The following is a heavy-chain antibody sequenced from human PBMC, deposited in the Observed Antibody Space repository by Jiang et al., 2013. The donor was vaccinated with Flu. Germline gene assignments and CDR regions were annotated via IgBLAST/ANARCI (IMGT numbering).Heavy chain of an antibody. D-gene: IGHD6-13*01. CDR3: ARDYTGYGSSWYDY. Sequence: SGAEVKKPGSSVKVSCKASGDSFSSYATSWVRQAPGQGLEWMGGIMPIFGTSKYAQKFQGRVTITADESTSTVYMELSSLTSDDTAVYYCARDYTGYGSSWYDYWGQGTLVTVSS. CDR2: IMPIFGTS. J-gene: IGHJ5*01. CDR1: GDSFSSYA. V-gene: IGHV1-69*01.